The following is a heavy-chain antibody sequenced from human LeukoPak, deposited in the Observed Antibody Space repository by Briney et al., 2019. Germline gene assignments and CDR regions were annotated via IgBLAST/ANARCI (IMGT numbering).Heavy chain of an antibody. CDR2: IKQDGSEK. CDR3: ARALVDYGYYFDY. J-gene: IGHJ4*02. D-gene: IGHD3-16*01. CDR1: GLTFNKYW. Sequence: GGSLRLSCEASGLTFNKYWMTWVRQAPGKGLEWVANIKQDGSEKNYVDSVKGRFTISRDNAKNSLYLQMNSLRAEDTALYYCARALVDYGYYFDYWGQGTLVTVSS. V-gene: IGHV3-7*03.